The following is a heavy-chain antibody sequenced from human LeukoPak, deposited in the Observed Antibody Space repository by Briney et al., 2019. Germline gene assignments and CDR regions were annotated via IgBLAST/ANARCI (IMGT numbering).Heavy chain of an antibody. CDR1: GFTFSSYA. Sequence: PGGSLRLSCAASGFTFSSYAMSWVRQAPGKGLEWVSAISGSGGSTYYADSVKGRFTISRDNSKNTLYLQMNSLRAEDTAVYYCAKPSRYYDSSGSLVYFDYWGQGTLVTVSS. V-gene: IGHV3-23*01. J-gene: IGHJ4*02. D-gene: IGHD3-22*01. CDR2: ISGSGGST. CDR3: AKPSRYYDSSGSLVYFDY.